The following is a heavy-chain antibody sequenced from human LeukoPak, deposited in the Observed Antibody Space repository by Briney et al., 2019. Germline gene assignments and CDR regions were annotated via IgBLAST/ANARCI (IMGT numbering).Heavy chain of an antibody. J-gene: IGHJ4*02. CDR2: TSGSGGGT. CDR1: GFPFSSYA. CDR3: ARDNTAGGPFDY. V-gene: IGHV3-23*01. D-gene: IGHD6-13*01. Sequence: RGSLRLSCAVSGFPFSSYAMSWVRQAPGKGLGWVSTTSGSGGGTYYADSVKGRFTSSRDKSKNTLYLQMNSLRSEDTAMYYCARDNTAGGPFDYWGQGTMVTVSS.